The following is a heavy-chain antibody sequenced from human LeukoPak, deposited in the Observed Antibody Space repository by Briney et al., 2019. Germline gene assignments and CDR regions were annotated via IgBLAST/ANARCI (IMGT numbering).Heavy chain of an antibody. J-gene: IGHJ4*02. D-gene: IGHD3-10*01. CDR1: GFXFSSYE. CDR3: ARGWGE. V-gene: IGHV3-48*03. CDR2: ISSSGSTK. Sequence: GGSLRLSCAASGFXFSSYEINWVRKGPGKGLEWVSYISSSGSTKYYAASLKGRFTISRDNAKKSLYLQMNSLRAEDTAVYYCARGWGEGGQGTLVTVSS.